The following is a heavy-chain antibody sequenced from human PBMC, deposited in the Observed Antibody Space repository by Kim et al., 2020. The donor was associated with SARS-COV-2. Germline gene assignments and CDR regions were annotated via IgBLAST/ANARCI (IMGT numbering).Heavy chain of an antibody. CDR3: AKVSYVNSGFLEF. D-gene: IGHD3-22*01. CDR2: ISGTGVST. CDR1: GIIFRRDA. Sequence: GGSLRLSCVVSGIIFRRDAMSWVRQAPGKGLEWVSLISGTGVSTHYADSVKGRFTISRDNSKNTLYLQMNSLRAEDTAVYYCAKVSYVNSGFLEFWGQGT. J-gene: IGHJ4*02. V-gene: IGHV3-23*01.